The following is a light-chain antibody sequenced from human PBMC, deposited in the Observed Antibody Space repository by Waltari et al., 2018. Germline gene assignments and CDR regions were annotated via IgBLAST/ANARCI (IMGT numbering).Light chain of an antibody. CDR1: SSHVGGSDY. J-gene: IGLJ2*01. V-gene: IGLV2-11*01. Sequence: QSALTQPRSVSGSPGQPVTISRTGTSSHVGGSDYVSWYQHPPGKAPKLMICDVTKRPSGVPDRFSGSKSGNTASLTISGLQAEDEADYYCCSYAGSYTHVVFGGGTKLTVL. CDR2: DVT. CDR3: CSYAGSYTHVV.